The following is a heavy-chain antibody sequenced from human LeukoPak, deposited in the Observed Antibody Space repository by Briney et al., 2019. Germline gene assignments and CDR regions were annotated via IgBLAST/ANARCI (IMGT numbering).Heavy chain of an antibody. V-gene: IGHV3-23*01. CDR2: IFGSGGSA. CDR3: AKGDSSDPFEY. D-gene: IGHD6-19*01. CDR1: GFTFGSYA. Sequence: GGFLRLSCAASGFTFGSYAMYWVRQAPGKGLEWVSGIFGSGGSAHYADSVKGRFTISRDNSGNTLFLQMNTLRAEDTAVYYCAKGDSSDPFEYWGLGTLVTVSS. J-gene: IGHJ4*02.